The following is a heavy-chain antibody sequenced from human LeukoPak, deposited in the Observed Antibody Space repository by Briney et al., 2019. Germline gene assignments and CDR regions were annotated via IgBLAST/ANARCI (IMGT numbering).Heavy chain of an antibody. Sequence: KHSETLSLTCTVSGGSISSHYWSWIRQPPGKGLEWIGYIYYSGSTNYNPSLKSRVTISVDTSKNQFSLKLDSVAAADTAVYYCARMRDWFDPWGQGTLVTVSS. CDR2: IYYSGST. J-gene: IGHJ5*02. CDR3: ARMRDWFDP. V-gene: IGHV4-59*11. CDR1: GGSISSHY.